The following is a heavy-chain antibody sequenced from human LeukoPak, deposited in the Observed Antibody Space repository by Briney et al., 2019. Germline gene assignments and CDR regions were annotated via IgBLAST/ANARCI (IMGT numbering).Heavy chain of an antibody. CDR3: ARDLSGSYYFDY. CDR2: ISSTSTFI. D-gene: IGHD1-26*01. Sequence: PGGSLRLSCAASGFTFSDYYINWIRQAPGGGLEWISYISSTSTFITYADSVKGRFTISRDNAKNSLYLQMNSLRAEDTAVYYCARDLSGSYYFDYWGQGTLATVSS. J-gene: IGHJ4*02. V-gene: IGHV3-11*05. CDR1: GFTFSDYY.